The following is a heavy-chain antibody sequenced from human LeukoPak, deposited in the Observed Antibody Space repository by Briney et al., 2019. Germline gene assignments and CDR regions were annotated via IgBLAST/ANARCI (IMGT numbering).Heavy chain of an antibody. CDR2: ITDSGNTI. V-gene: IGHV3-11*04. CDR3: TREDYYDSSGYRAFDI. Sequence: GGSLRLSCAASGFTFSDYNMNWVRQAPGKGLEWVSYITDSGNTIHYADSVKGRFTISRDNAKNSLYLQMNSLRAEDTAVYYCTREDYYDSSGYRAFDIWGQGTKVTVSS. J-gene: IGHJ3*02. D-gene: IGHD3-22*01. CDR1: GFTFSDYN.